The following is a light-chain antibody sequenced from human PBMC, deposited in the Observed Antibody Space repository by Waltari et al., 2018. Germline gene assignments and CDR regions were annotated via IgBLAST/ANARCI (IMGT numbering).Light chain of an antibody. CDR1: RGHSSNV. CDR3: QTGGHGTWV. Sequence: QLVVTQSPSASASLGASVKLTCTLSRGHSSNVLAWLQQQPEKGPRYLMKVNSDGSHSRGDEIPDRFSGSSSGAERYLTISSLQAEDEADYYCQTGGHGTWVFGGGTKLTVL. V-gene: IGLV4-69*01. J-gene: IGLJ3*02. CDR2: VNSDGSH.